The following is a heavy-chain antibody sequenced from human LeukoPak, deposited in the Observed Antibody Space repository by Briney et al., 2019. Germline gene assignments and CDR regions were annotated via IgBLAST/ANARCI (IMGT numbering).Heavy chain of an antibody. Sequence: SETLSLTCTVSGGSISSSSYYWGWIRQPPGKGLEWIGSIYYSGSTYYNPSLKSRVTISVDTSKNQFSLKLSFVTAADTAVYYCARSADSSGSYVNWGQGTLVTVSS. V-gene: IGHV4-39*01. D-gene: IGHD1-26*01. J-gene: IGHJ4*02. CDR2: IYYSGST. CDR3: ARSADSSGSYVN. CDR1: GGSISSSSYY.